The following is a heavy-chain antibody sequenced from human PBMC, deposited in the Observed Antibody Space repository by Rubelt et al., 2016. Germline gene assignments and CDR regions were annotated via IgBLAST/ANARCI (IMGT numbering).Heavy chain of an antibody. J-gene: IGHJ4*02. CDR3: AKFSVGAIRLLWGTFLVDS. V-gene: IGHV4-38-2*02. Sequence: TCSVSNYSISSNYFWVWVRQPPGKGLEWIGSIYHTGTTYYSAPLESRVIISVDTSKNQFSLRLTSVTAADSATVYWAKFSVGAIRLLWGTFLVDSRDQGSLVAVSS. CDR1: NYSISSNYF. D-gene: IGHD2-21*01. CDR2: IYHTGTT.